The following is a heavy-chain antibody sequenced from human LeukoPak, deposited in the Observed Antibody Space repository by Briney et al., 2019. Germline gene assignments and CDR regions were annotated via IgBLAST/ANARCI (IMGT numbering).Heavy chain of an antibody. Sequence: LSLTCTVSGVSISETSYYWGWIRQSPGKGLEWLAYISRSSSTIYYADSVKGRFTISRDNGKNSLYLQMDSLRAEDTAAYYCARDGVEMATIFDYWGQGTLVTVSS. CDR3: ARDGVEMATIFDY. J-gene: IGHJ4*02. CDR2: ISRSSSTI. D-gene: IGHD5-24*01. V-gene: IGHV3-11*04. CDR1: GVSISETSYY.